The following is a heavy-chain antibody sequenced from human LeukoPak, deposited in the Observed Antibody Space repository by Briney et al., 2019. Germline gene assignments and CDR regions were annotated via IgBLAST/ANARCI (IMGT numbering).Heavy chain of an antibody. J-gene: IGHJ5*02. CDR2: IYYSGST. Sequence: SETPSLTCTVSGGSISTYYWSWIRQPPGKGLEWIGYIYYSGSTSYTPSLKSRVTMSVDTSKNQFSLRLSSVTAADTAIYYCARIPAYCTSTRCFELRFDPWGQGTLVTVSS. CDR3: ARIPAYCTSTRCFELRFDP. V-gene: IGHV4-59*01. CDR1: GGSISTYY. D-gene: IGHD2-2*01.